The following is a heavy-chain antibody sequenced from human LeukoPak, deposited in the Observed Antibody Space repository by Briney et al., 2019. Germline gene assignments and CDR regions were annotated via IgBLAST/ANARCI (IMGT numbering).Heavy chain of an antibody. CDR2: IIPIFGTA. V-gene: IGHV1-69*13. D-gene: IGHD3-10*01. CDR1: GGTFSSYA. J-gene: IGHJ6*04. CDR3: ARWSYYGSGSYYNMGYYYYYGMDV. Sequence: ASVKVSCKASGGTFSSYAISWVRQAPGQGLEWMGGIIPIFGTANYAQKFQGRVTITADESTSTAYMELSSLRSEDTAVYYCARWSYYGSGSYYNMGYYYYYGMDVWGKGTTVTVSS.